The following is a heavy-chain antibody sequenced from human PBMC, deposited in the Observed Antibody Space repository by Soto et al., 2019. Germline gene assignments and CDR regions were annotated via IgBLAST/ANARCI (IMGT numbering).Heavy chain of an antibody. J-gene: IGHJ6*01. CDR1: GYSFTSYW. CDR2: IYPGDSDT. V-gene: IGHV5-51*01. Sequence: GESLKISCKGSGYSFTSYWIGWVRQMPGKGLEWMGIIYPGDSDTRYSPSFQGQVTISADKSISTAYLQWSSLKASDTAMYYYARHTGYRRVAAYYYDAMDVWGEGTRVTVSS. D-gene: IGHD6-13*01. CDR3: ARHTGYRRVAAYYYDAMDV.